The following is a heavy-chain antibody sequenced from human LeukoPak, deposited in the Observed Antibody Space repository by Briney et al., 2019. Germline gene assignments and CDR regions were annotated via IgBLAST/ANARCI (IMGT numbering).Heavy chain of an antibody. CDR2: IYPGDSDT. Sequence: GESLMISCKASGYSSITNWIAWVRRTPAESLEWMGVIYPGDSDTKYSPSFQGQVTISADKSISTAYLQWSSLKASDTAMYYCAKGAGGSGSYYPYFWGQGTLVTVSS. J-gene: IGHJ4*02. D-gene: IGHD3-10*01. CDR1: GYSSITNW. CDR3: AKGAGGSGSYYPYF. V-gene: IGHV5-51*01.